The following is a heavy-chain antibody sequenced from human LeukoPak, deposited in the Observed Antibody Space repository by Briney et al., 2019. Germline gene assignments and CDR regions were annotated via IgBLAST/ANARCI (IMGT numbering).Heavy chain of an antibody. Sequence: GGSLRLSCAASGFTSGDYGMSWVRQAPGKGLEWVSGINWIGSSTGYADPVKGRFTIFRDNAKNSLYLQVNSLRVEDTALYYCARAVSSNWYYFDYWGQGTLVTVSS. J-gene: IGHJ4*02. CDR2: INWIGSST. D-gene: IGHD6-13*01. CDR1: GFTSGDYG. CDR3: ARAVSSNWYYFDY. V-gene: IGHV3-20*04.